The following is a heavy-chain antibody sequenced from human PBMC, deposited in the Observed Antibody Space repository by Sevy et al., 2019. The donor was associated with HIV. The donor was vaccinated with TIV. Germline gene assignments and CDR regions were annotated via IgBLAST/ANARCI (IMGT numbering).Heavy chain of an antibody. J-gene: IGHJ6*02. D-gene: IGHD2-2*02. V-gene: IGHV3-21*01. CDR3: AGGCSTTSCYSQIQWGYYYYYGMDV. CDR2: ISSSSSYI. Sequence: GGSLRLSCAASGFTFSSYSMNWVRQAPGKGLEWVSSISSSSSYIYYADSVKGRFTISRDNAKNSLYLQMNSLRAEDTAVYYCAGGCSTTSCYSQIQWGYYYYYGMDVWGQGITVTVSS. CDR1: GFTFSSYS.